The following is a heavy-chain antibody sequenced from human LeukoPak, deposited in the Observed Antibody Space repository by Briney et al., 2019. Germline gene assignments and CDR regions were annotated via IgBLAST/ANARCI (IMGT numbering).Heavy chain of an antibody. CDR2: IYTGGST. CDR1: GFTVSSNY. Sequence: GGSLRLSCAASGFTVSSNYMNWVRQAPGKGLEWVAVIYTGGSTYYTDSMKGRFTISRDDSKNILYLQMNSLRAEDTAVYFCARSSLYYFTLDSWGQGALVTVSS. V-gene: IGHV3-66*01. CDR3: ARSSLYYFTLDS. D-gene: IGHD3-10*01. J-gene: IGHJ4*02.